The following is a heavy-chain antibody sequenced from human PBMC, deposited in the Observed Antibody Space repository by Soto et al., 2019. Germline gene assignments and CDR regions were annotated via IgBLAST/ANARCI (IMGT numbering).Heavy chain of an antibody. Sequence: QVQLVESGGGVVQPGRSLRLSCAASGFTFSSYAMHWVRQAPGKGLEWVAVISYDGSNKYYADSVKGRFTISRDNSKNTLYLQMNSLRAEDTAVYYCARDRPYGDDYWGQGTLVTVSS. D-gene: IGHD4-17*01. CDR1: GFTFSSYA. CDR3: ARDRPYGDDY. CDR2: ISYDGSNK. V-gene: IGHV3-30-3*01. J-gene: IGHJ4*02.